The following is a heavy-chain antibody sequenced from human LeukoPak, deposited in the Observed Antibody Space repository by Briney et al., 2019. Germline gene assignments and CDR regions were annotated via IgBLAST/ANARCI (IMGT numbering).Heavy chain of an antibody. Sequence: EASVKVSCKASGYTFTSYGISWVRQAPGPGLEWMGWISAYNGNTNYAQKLQGRVTMTKDTSTGTAYMELRSLRSDDTAVYYCARAVNYDILTGYLALDYWGQGTLVTVSS. CDR2: ISAYNGNT. CDR1: GYTFTSYG. CDR3: ARAVNYDILTGYLALDY. V-gene: IGHV1-18*01. D-gene: IGHD3-9*01. J-gene: IGHJ4*02.